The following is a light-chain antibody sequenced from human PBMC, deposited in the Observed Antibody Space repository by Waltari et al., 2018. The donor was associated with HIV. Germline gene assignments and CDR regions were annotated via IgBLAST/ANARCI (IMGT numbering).Light chain of an antibody. J-gene: IGLJ1*01. CDR2: EVS. V-gene: IGLV2-14*01. Sequence: QSALTQPASVSGSPGQSITISCTGTTSDVGASQYVSWYQQHPGKAPKLMIYEVSNRPSGVSNRFSGSKSGNTASLTISGLQAEDEADYFCSSYTSSSTLVFGSGTKVTVL. CDR3: SSYTSSSTLV. CDR1: TSDVGASQY.